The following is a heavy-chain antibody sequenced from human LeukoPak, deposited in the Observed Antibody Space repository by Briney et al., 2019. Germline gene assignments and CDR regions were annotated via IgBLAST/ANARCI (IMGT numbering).Heavy chain of an antibody. Sequence: GESLKISCKGSGYSFTSYWIGWVRQMPGKGLEWMGIIYPGDSDTRYSPSFQGQVTISADKSISTAYLQWSSLKASDTAMYYCARGYCSSTSCYSYYYYMDVWGKGTTVTVSS. J-gene: IGHJ6*03. CDR2: IYPGDSDT. CDR1: GYSFTSYW. D-gene: IGHD2-2*01. CDR3: ARGYCSSTSCYSYYYYMDV. V-gene: IGHV5-51*01.